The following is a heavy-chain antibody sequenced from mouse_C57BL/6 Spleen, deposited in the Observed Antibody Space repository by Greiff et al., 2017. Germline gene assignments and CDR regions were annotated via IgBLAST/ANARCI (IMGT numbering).Heavy chain of an antibody. Sequence: DVKLVESGAELVRPGASVKLSCTASGFNIKDYYMHWVKQRPEQGLEWIGRIDPADGDTEYAPKFQGKATMTADTSSNTAYLQLSSLTSEDTAVYYCTTTTVEEAYFDYWGQGTTLTVSS. CDR1: GFNIKDYY. J-gene: IGHJ2*01. D-gene: IGHD1-1*01. CDR2: IDPADGDT. V-gene: IGHV14-1*01. CDR3: TTTTVEEAYFDY.